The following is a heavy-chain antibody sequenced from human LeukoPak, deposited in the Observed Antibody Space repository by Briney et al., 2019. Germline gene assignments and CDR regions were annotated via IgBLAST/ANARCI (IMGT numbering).Heavy chain of an antibody. J-gene: IGHJ4*02. CDR2: ISSSSSTI. Sequence: GGSLRLSCAASGFTFSSYSMNWVRQAPGKGLEWVSYISSSSSTIYYADSVKGRFTISRDNAKNSLYLQMNSLRAEDTAVYYCARHHPRLPGTADYWGQGTLVTVSS. D-gene: IGHD1-14*01. CDR3: ARHHPRLPGTADY. CDR1: GFTFSSYS. V-gene: IGHV3-48*04.